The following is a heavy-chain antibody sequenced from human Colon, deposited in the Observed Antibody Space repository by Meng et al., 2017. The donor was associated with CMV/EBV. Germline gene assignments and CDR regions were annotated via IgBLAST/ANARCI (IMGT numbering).Heavy chain of an antibody. CDR3: ARFTMTTAGNY. Sequence: EVQLVEAXXGLVQLGGXLRCSCAVCGFSVDTYWMHWVRQVPGKGLEWVSRITADGSGSNYADSVKGRFTISRDTAKNTLYLQMNSLRAEDTAVYYCARFTMTTAGNYWGQGTLVHVSS. J-gene: IGHJ4*02. CDR2: ITADGSGS. V-gene: IGHV3-74*01. CDR1: GFSVDTYW. D-gene: IGHD1-1*01.